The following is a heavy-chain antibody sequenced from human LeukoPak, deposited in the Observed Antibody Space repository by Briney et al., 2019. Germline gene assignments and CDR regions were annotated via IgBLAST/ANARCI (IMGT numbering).Heavy chain of an antibody. CDR3: ARDRLIAVANIGGVSYYYYMDV. V-gene: IGHV3-7*01. J-gene: IGHJ6*03. CDR1: GFTFSSYW. Sequence: GGSLRLSCAASGFTFSSYWMSWVRQAPGKGLEWVANIKKDGNEKYYVDSVKGRFTISRDNAKNSLYLQMNSLRAEDTAVYYCARDRLIAVANIGGVSYYYYMDVWGKGTTVTVSS. CDR2: IKKDGNEK. D-gene: IGHD6-19*01.